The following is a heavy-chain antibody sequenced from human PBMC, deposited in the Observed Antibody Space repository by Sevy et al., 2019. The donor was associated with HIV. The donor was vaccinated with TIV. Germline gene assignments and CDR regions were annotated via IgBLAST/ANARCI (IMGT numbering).Heavy chain of an antibody. D-gene: IGHD3-10*01. CDR1: GGSISSSSYY. J-gene: IGHJ4*02. V-gene: IGHV4-39*01. CDR2: IYYSGST. Sequence: SETLSLTCTVSGGSISSSSYYWGWIRQPPGKGLEWIGSIYYSGSTYYNPSLKSRVTISVDTSKNQFSLKLSSVTAADTAVYYSARGGLTMVRGGTFDYWGQGTLVTVSS. CDR3: ARGGLTMVRGGTFDY.